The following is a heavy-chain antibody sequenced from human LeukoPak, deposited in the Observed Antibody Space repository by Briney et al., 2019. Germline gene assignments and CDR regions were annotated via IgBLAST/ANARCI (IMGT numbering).Heavy chain of an antibody. CDR2: ISGSGGST. D-gene: IGHD6-6*01. J-gene: IGHJ1*01. CDR3: AKSPGYSSSHRLPVYFQH. Sequence: PGGSLRLSCAASGFTFSSYAMSWVRQAPGKGLEWVSAISGSGGSTYYADSVKGRFTISRDNSKNTLYLQMNSLRAEDTAVYYCAKSPGYSSSHRLPVYFQHWGQGTLVTVSS. V-gene: IGHV3-23*01. CDR1: GFTFSSYA.